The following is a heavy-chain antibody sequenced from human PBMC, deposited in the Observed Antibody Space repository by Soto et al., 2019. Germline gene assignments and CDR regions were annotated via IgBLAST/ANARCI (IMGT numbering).Heavy chain of an antibody. CDR1: GGSISSGVYY. V-gene: IGHV4-31*03. J-gene: IGHJ5*02. Sequence: SETLSLTCTVSGGSISSGVYYWSWIRQHPGKGLEWIGYIYYSGSTYYNPSLKSRVTISVDTSKNQFSLKLSSVTAADTAVYYCARARYNWNDVAHLWGQGTLVTVSS. D-gene: IGHD1-1*01. CDR3: ARARYNWNDVAHL. CDR2: IYYSGST.